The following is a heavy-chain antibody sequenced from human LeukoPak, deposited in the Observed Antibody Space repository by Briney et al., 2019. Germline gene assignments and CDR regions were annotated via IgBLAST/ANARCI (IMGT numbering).Heavy chain of an antibody. Sequence: GGSLRLSCAASGFTFSDYWMHWVRQAPGKGLVWVSRINRDGSGTTYADSVKGRFTISRDNAKNTLYLQMSSLSPEDTAVYYCARRGSGNAFDIWGQGTMVTVSS. CDR3: ARRGSGNAFDI. CDR2: INRDGSGT. J-gene: IGHJ3*02. V-gene: IGHV3-74*01. CDR1: GFTFSDYW. D-gene: IGHD1-1*01.